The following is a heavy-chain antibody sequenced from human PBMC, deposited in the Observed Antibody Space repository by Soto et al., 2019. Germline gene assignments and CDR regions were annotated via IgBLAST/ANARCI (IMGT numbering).Heavy chain of an antibody. D-gene: IGHD6-19*01. V-gene: IGHV1-69*01. Sequence: QVQLVQSGAEVKKPGSSVKVSCKASGDTCSSHGISWVRPAPGPGLEYMGGIIPKFGTPNSAQKFRGRVTITADEATSTAYMEVSSLRSEDTAVYYCSRASGRGWYNWFDPWGQGTLVTVSS. CDR2: IIPKFGTP. J-gene: IGHJ5*02. CDR3: SRASGRGWYNWFDP. CDR1: GDTCSSHG.